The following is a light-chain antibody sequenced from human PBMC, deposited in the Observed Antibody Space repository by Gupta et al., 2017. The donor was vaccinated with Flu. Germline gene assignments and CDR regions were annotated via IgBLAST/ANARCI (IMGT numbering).Light chain of an antibody. Sequence: NSDVGADSSDPWHKYKDAGVPKLMICDVNSRPSGVPDRFSGSKSGNTASLTISGLQAEDEADYYCCSYASRGSPEVFGRGTKLTVL. CDR2: DVN. CDR1: NSDVGADSS. CDR3: CSYASRGSPEV. J-gene: IGLJ2*01. V-gene: IGLV2-11*01.